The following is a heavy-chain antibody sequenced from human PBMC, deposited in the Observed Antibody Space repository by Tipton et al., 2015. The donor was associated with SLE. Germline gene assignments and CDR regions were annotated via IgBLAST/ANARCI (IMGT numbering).Heavy chain of an antibody. J-gene: IGHJ5*02. CDR3: VRGGTSSPKDNYFDP. CDR2: MNDSGNEI. D-gene: IGHD6-13*01. CDR1: GFTFRNYE. Sequence: SLRLSCTASGFTFRNYEMNWVRQAPGKGLEWVSYMNDSGNEIHYADSVKGRFTIYRDNSKNSLYLQMNSLRVEDTAVYYCVRGGTSSPKDNYFDPWGQGTLVTVSS. V-gene: IGHV3-48*03.